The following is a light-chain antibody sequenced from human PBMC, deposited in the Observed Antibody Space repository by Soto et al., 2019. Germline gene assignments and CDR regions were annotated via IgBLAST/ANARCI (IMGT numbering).Light chain of an antibody. J-gene: IGKJ1*01. V-gene: IGKV1-5*01. Sequence: RQRIEPGATRTASIGDRVTITCRASQSISRWSAWYQQKPGKAPQLLIYDASTLESGVPSRFSGSGSGTEFTLTIISLQPDDFSTYYCQQYNTYSQRFGEGTKVDIK. CDR1: QSISRW. CDR3: QQYNTYSQR. CDR2: DAS.